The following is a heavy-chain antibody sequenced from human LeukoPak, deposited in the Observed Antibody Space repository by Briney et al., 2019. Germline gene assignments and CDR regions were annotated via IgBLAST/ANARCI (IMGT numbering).Heavy chain of an antibody. CDR2: INHSGST. V-gene: IGHV4-34*01. CDR1: GGSFSGYY. D-gene: IGHD3-10*01. Sequence: SETLSLTCAVYGGSFSGYYWSWIRQPPGKGLEWIGEINHSGSTNYNPSLKSRVTISVDTSKNQFSLKLSSVTAADTAVYYCASGGFGELFPSHHDAFGIWGQGTMVTVSS. J-gene: IGHJ3*02. CDR3: ASGGFGELFPSHHDAFGI.